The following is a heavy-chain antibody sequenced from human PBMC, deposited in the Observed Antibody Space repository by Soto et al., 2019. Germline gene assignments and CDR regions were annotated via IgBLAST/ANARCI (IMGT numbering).Heavy chain of an antibody. D-gene: IGHD3-22*01. CDR3: ARHIVSYDSSGWFDT. J-gene: IGHJ5*02. V-gene: IGHV4-4*07. Sequence: SETLSLTCTVSGGSISSYYWSWIRQPAGKGLEWIGRIYTSGSTNYNPSLKSRVTMSVDTSKNQFSLKLSSVTAADTAVYYCARHIVSYDSSGWFDTWGQGTLVTVSS. CDR1: GGSISSYY. CDR2: IYTSGST.